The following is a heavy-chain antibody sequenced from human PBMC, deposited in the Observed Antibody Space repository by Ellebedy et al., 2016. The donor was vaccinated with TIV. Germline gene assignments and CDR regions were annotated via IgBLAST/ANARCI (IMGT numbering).Heavy chain of an antibody. J-gene: IGHJ5*02. D-gene: IGHD4-17*01. CDR1: GFSVSNFF. V-gene: IGHV3-66*01. CDR2: IYRDGGT. Sequence: GESLKISCAASGFSVSNFFMSWVRQAPGKGLEWVSVIYRDGGTNYTDSVKGRFTISRDSSKNTLYLQMNSRRAEDTAVYYCARDPRGGGDYGDNWFDPWGQGTLVTVSS. CDR3: ARDPRGGGDYGDNWFDP.